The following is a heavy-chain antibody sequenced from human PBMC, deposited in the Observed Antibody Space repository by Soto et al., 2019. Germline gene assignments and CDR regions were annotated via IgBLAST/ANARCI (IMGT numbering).Heavy chain of an antibody. CDR2: ISGSGGSK. CDR3: ATTHGDYGLVDWFDP. Sequence: GGSLRLSCAASGFTFSSYAMSWVRQAPGKGLEWVSAISGSGGSKYYADSVKGRFTISRDNSKNTLYLQMNSLRAEDTAVYYCATTHGDYGLVDWFDPWGQGTLVTVSS. D-gene: IGHD4-17*01. CDR1: GFTFSSYA. V-gene: IGHV3-23*01. J-gene: IGHJ5*02.